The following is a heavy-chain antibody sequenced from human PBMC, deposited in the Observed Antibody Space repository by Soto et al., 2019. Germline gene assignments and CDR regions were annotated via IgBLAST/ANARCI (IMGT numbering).Heavy chain of an antibody. CDR3: ARMGSVTTFSWSDYYYGMDV. Sequence: EVQLVESGGGLVKPGGSLRLSCAASGFTFSSYSMNWVRQAPGKGLEWVSSISSRTNYMYYADSVKGRFTISRDDAKNSLYLQMNSLRAEDTAVYYCARMGSVTTFSWSDYYYGMDVWGQGTTVNVSS. V-gene: IGHV3-21*01. CDR1: GFTFSSYS. CDR2: ISSRTNYM. J-gene: IGHJ6*02. D-gene: IGHD4-17*01.